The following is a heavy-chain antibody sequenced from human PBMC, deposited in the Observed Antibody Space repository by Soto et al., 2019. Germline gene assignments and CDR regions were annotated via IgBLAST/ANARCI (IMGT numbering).Heavy chain of an antibody. D-gene: IGHD3-10*01. CDR3: ARDRGVRGVKFDY. Sequence: EVQLLESGGGLVQPGGSLRLSCAASGFTFSSYAMSWVRQAPGKGLEWVSAISGSGGSTYYADSVKGRFTISRDNSKNTLYQQMNSRRAEDMAVYYCARDRGVRGVKFDYWGQGALVTVSS. CDR2: ISGSGGST. V-gene: IGHV3-23*01. CDR1: GFTFSSYA. J-gene: IGHJ4*02.